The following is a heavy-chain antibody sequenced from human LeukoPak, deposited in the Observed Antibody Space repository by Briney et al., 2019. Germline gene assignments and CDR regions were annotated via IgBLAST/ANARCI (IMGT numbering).Heavy chain of an antibody. CDR1: GFTFSGSV. V-gene: IGHV3-73*01. Sequence: GGSLKLSCAASGFTFSGSVMHWVRQAAGKGLEWVGRSRSKRNNYATAYAASVKGRFTISRDDSKNTVYLRMDSLKTEDTALYYCSRLEDTSPIEVALDIWGQGTVVTVSS. J-gene: IGHJ3*02. CDR3: SRLEDTSPIEVALDI. D-gene: IGHD2-2*01. CDR2: SRSKRNNYAT.